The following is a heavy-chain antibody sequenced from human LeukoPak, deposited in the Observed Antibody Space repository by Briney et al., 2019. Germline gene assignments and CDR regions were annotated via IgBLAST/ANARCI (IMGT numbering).Heavy chain of an antibody. CDR1: GGSISSSGYY. Sequence: PSQTLSLTCTVSGGSISSSGYYWSWIRQPPGKGLEWIGYIFYSGTTYYTPSLKSRVTISVDTSKNQFSLKLTSATAADTAVYYCARANAGAFDIWGQGTMVTVSS. J-gene: IGHJ3*02. CDR2: IFYSGTT. V-gene: IGHV4-30-4*01. CDR3: ARANAGAFDI.